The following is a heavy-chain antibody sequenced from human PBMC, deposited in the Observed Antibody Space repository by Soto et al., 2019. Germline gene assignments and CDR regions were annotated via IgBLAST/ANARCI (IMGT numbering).Heavy chain of an antibody. V-gene: IGHV3-21*01. D-gene: IGHD3-10*01. CDR3: ARSAGDYYGMDV. CDR2: ISSSSSYI. Sequence: AGGSLRLSCAASGFTFSSYNMNWVRQAPGKGLECVSSISSSSSYIYYADSVKGRFTISRDNAKNSLYLQMNSLRAEDTAVYYCARSAGDYYGMDVWGQGTTVTVSS. CDR1: GFTFSSYN. J-gene: IGHJ6*02.